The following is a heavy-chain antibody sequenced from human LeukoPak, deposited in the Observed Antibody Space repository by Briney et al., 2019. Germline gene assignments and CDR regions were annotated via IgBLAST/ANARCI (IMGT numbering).Heavy chain of an antibody. CDR2: IHTSGST. V-gene: IGHV4-4*07. J-gene: IGHJ4*02. D-gene: IGHD3-22*01. CDR1: SGPISSYH. Sequence: SETLSLTCTVSSGPISSYHWSWIRQPAGKGLEWIGRIHTSGSTNYNPSLKSRVTMSLDTSKNQFSLKLSSVTAADTAVYYCHMYYYDSSGYYFVYWGQGTLVTVSS. CDR3: HMYYYDSSGYYFVY.